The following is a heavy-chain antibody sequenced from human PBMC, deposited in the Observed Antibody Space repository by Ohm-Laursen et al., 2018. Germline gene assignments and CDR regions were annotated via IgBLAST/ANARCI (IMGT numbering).Heavy chain of an antibody. CDR1: GGSISGYY. CDR2: IYYSGST. J-gene: IGHJ4*02. D-gene: IGHD4-11*01. CDR3: ARGTHRSTTVTTPLDY. V-gene: IGHV4-59*01. Sequence: GTLSLTCTVSGGSISGYYWSWIRQPPGKGLEWIGYIYYSGSTNYNPSLKSRVTISVDTSKNQFSLKLSSVTAADTAVYYCARGTHRSTTVTTPLDYWGQGTLVTVSS.